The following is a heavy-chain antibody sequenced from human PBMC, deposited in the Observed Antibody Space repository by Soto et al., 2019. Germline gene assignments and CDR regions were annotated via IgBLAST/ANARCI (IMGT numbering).Heavy chain of an antibody. D-gene: IGHD5-18*01. V-gene: IGHV4-59*01. CDR1: GGSISNYY. CDR3: AKDSGYNYGYFRWFDP. Sequence: SETLSLTCTVSGGSISNYYWSWIRQPPGRELKRIGHIFYSGSTNYNPALKSRVTISLDTSNSQFSLKLSSVTAADTAVYYCAKDSGYNYGYFRWFDPWGQGTLVTVSS. CDR2: IFYSGST. J-gene: IGHJ5*02.